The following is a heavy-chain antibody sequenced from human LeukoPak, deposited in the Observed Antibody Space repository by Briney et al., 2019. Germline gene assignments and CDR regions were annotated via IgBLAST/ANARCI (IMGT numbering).Heavy chain of an antibody. V-gene: IGHV3-48*03. J-gene: IGHJ4*02. D-gene: IGHD3-10*01. CDR2: ISNSGTTT. CDR3: ARKGEWDMVRGALDY. Sequence: GGCLRLSCAASEFTFSSYEMNWVRQAPGKGLERVSYISNSGTTTYYADSVKGRFTISRDNAKSSLYLQMNSLRAEDTAVYYCARKGEWDMVRGALDYWGQGTLVTVSS. CDR1: EFTFSSYE.